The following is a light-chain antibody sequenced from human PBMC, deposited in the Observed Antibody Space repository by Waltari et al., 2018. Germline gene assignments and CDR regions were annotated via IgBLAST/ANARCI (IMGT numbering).Light chain of an antibody. V-gene: IGKV3-20*01. Sequence: EIVLTQSPGTLSLSPGERATLSCTASQSVSSSHLAWYQQKPGQAPSLLIYGASSRATGIPDRFSGSGSGTDFTLTISRLEPEDFAVYFCQLYGSSPPWTFGQGTTVEIK. CDR1: QSVSSSH. J-gene: IGKJ1*01. CDR3: QLYGSSPPWT. CDR2: GAS.